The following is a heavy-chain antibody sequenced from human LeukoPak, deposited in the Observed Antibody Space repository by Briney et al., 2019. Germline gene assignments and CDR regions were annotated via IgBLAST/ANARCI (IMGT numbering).Heavy chain of an antibody. D-gene: IGHD2-15*01. CDR2: IDVAGDT. CDR1: GFTFSNYD. CDR3: ARGYCSGGTCAGSLDY. V-gene: IGHV3-13*04. Sequence: GGSLRLSCAASGFTFSNYDMHWVRQVTGKGLEWVSAIDVAGDTLYPASVKGRFTISRENAKNSLYLQMNNLRAGDTAMYYCARGYCSGGTCAGSLDYWGQGTLVTVS. J-gene: IGHJ4*02.